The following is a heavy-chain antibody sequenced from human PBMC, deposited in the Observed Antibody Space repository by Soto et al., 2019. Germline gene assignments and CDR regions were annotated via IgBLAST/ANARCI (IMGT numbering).Heavy chain of an antibody. V-gene: IGHV3-30*18. J-gene: IGHJ4*02. D-gene: IGHD1-26*01. Sequence: GGSLRRSGAASGLSFVNYAMNWVRQSPGKGLECVAVISYDVSNKYYADSVKGRFTISRYNSKNTLYLQMNSLRIEDTAVYFCAKEDPSGRYSLDYWGQGSQVTVSS. CDR2: ISYDVSNK. CDR3: AKEDPSGRYSLDY. CDR1: GLSFVNYA.